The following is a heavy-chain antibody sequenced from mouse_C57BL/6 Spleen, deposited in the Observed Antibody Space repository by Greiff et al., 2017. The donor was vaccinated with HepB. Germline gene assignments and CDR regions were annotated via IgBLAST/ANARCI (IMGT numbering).Heavy chain of an antibody. D-gene: IGHD3-2*02. V-gene: IGHV1-19*01. CDR2: INPYNGGT. J-gene: IGHJ2*01. CDR1: GYTFTDYY. Sequence: EVQLQQSGPVLVKPGASVKMSCKASGYTFTDYYMNWVKQSHGKSLEWIGVINPYNGGTSYNQKFKGKATLTVDKSSSTAYMELNSLTSEDSAVYYCARRGSGYYGEDYFDYWGQGTTLTVSS. CDR3: ARRGSGYYGEDYFDY.